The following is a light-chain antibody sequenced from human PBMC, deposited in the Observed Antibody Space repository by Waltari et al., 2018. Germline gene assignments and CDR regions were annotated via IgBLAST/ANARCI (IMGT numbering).Light chain of an antibody. V-gene: IGKV3-15*01. CDR2: GAA. CDR1: QSIGRYY. Sequence: EIVLTQSPGTLSLSPGERATLSCRASQSIGRYYLAWYQQKPGQAPRLLIYGAATRATGVPARFSGSGSGTEFTLTISSLQSEDLAVYYCQQYNNWPPCTFGQGTKLEIK. J-gene: IGKJ2*02. CDR3: QQYNNWPPCT.